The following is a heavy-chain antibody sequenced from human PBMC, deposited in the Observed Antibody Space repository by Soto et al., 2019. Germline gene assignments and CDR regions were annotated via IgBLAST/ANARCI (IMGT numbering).Heavy chain of an antibody. Sequence: PATMPLTCAFSGISISRSNCFTMFGPPPGKGLEWIGGIYHSGSTNYNPPLQSRVTISGDTSNNQLSLMLSSVTGTDTAVDYCASRSSFYTGSVDVWGQGTLVTVS. V-gene: IGHV4-4*03. CDR1: GISISRSNC. CDR2: IYHSGST. D-gene: IGHD3-3*01. J-gene: IGHJ4*02. CDR3: ASRSSFYTGSVDV.